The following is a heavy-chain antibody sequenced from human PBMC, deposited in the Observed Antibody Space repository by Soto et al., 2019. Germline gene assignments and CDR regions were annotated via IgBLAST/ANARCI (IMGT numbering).Heavy chain of an antibody. Sequence: QVQLQQWGAGLLKPSETLSLICSVSGGSFNDYYWSWMRQPPGKGLEWIGEISHTGSTNYNPSLKGRLSILIDTSKHQFSLKLSSVTAADTADYYCARGPYRPFYWYYMDVWGTGTTVTVSS. CDR2: ISHTGST. CDR1: GGSFNDYY. V-gene: IGHV4-34*01. CDR3: ARGPYRPFYWYYMDV. J-gene: IGHJ6*03. D-gene: IGHD4-4*01.